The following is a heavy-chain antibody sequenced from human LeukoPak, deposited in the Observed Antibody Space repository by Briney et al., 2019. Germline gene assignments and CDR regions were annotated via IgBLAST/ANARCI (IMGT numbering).Heavy chain of an antibody. D-gene: IGHD3-22*01. CDR1: GGSFSGYY. Sequence: PSETLSLTSAVYGGSFSGYYWSWIRQPPGKGLEWIGEINHSGSTNYNPSLKSRVTISVDTSKNQFSLKLSSVTAADTAVYYCARGKAMGQLGYYDGSGRAWYYYYYMDVWGKGTTVTVSS. CDR3: ARGKAMGQLGYYDGSGRAWYYYYYMDV. J-gene: IGHJ6*03. CDR2: INHSGST. V-gene: IGHV4-34*01.